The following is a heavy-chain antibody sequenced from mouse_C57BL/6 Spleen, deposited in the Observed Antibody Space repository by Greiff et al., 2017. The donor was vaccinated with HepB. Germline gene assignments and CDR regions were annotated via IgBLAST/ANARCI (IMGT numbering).Heavy chain of an antibody. Sequence: VQLQQPGAELVKPGASVKMSCKASGYTFTSYWITWVKQRPEQGLEWIGDIYPGSGSTNYNEKFKSKATLTVDTSSSTAYMQLSSLTSEDSAVYYCARRCNYEGKGFDDWGKGTTLTVSS. D-gene: IGHD2-1*01. CDR2: IYPGSGST. CDR3: ARRCNYEGKGFDD. J-gene: IGHJ2*01. CDR1: GYTFTSYW. V-gene: IGHV1-55*01.